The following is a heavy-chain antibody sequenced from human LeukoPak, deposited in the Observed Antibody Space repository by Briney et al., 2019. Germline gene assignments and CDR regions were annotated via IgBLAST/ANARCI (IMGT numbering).Heavy chain of an antibody. D-gene: IGHD1-26*01. Sequence: GESLRLSCAASGFTVSSNYMSWVRQAPGKGLEWVSVIYSGGSTYYADSVKGRFTISRDNSKNTLYLQMNSLRAEDTAVYYCARGIVGALDAFDIWGQGTMVTVSS. J-gene: IGHJ3*02. CDR2: IYSGGST. V-gene: IGHV3-66*01. CDR3: ARGIVGALDAFDI. CDR1: GFTVSSNY.